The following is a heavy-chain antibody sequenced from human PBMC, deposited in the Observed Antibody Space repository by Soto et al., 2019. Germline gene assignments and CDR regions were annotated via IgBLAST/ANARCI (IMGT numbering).Heavy chain of an antibody. CDR3: AAGEPLHY. D-gene: IGHD3-10*01. Sequence: CLRLSCESSVFTSSNYGMHWVRQAPGKGLEWVAIIWYDGSNKYYADSVKGRFTISRDNSKNTVHLQMNSLRAEDTAMYYCAAGEPLHYRGQGNLVTVSS. V-gene: IGHV3-33*01. CDR1: VFTSSNYG. CDR2: IWYDGSNK. J-gene: IGHJ4*02.